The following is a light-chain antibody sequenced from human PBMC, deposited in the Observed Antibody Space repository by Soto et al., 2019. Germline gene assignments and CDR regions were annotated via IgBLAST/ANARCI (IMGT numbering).Light chain of an antibody. J-gene: IGKJ1*01. V-gene: IGKV3-15*01. CDR3: QQYHNWPPWT. CDR2: GAS. Sequence: EVVLTQSPGTLSLSPGDRATLSCRASQSLNTNLAWYQQKPGQAPRLLIYGASTRATGIPVRFSGSGSGTEFTLTISSLQSEDFAVYYCQQYHNWPPWTFGQGTKVDNK. CDR1: QSLNTN.